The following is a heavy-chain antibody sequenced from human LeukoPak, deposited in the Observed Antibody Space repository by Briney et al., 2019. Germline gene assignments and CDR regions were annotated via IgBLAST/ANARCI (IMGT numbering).Heavy chain of an antibody. J-gene: IGHJ4*02. CDR3: AKFYDVLTGYFDC. Sequence: AGGSLRLSCAASGFTFSSYAVSWVRQAPGKGLEWVSGISDSGASTYYADFVKDRFTISRDNSKNTLYLQMNSLRAEDTAVYYCAKFYDVLTGYFDCWGQGALVTVSS. CDR2: ISDSGAST. V-gene: IGHV3-23*01. CDR1: GFTFSSYA. D-gene: IGHD3-9*01.